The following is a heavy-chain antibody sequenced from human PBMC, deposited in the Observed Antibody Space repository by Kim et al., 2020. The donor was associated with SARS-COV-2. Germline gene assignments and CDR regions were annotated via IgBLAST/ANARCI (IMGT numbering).Heavy chain of an antibody. CDR1: GGSFSGYY. Sequence: SETLSLTCAVYGGSFSGYYWSWIRQPPGKGLEWIGEINHSGSTNYNPSLKSRVTISVDTSKNQFSLKLSSVTAADTAVYYCARVSLRVTTYGMDVWGQGTTVTVSS. D-gene: IGHD4-17*01. V-gene: IGHV4-34*01. CDR2: INHSGST. J-gene: IGHJ6*02. CDR3: ARVSLRVTTYGMDV.